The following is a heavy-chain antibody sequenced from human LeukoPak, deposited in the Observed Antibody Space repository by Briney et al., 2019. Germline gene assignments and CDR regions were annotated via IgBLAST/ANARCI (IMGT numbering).Heavy chain of an antibody. D-gene: IGHD5-24*01. V-gene: IGHV4-39*01. CDR3: VRHISTNTGYFDS. Sequence: KPSETLSLTCTVSGGSIKRHSYYWGWIRQPPGKGLEWIGSVYYDGTSYSNPYLKSRVSVFVDTSRDQFSLDLSFVTAADTALYYCVRHISTNTGYFDSCGQGTLVSVSS. J-gene: IGHJ4*02. CDR1: GGSIKRHSYY. CDR2: VYYDGTS.